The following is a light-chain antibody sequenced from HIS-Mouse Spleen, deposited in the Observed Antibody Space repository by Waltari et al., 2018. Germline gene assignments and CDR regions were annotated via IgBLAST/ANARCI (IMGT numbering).Light chain of an antibody. CDR3: NSRDSSGNHLV. CDR1: SLRSYY. V-gene: IGLV3-19*01. J-gene: IGLJ3*02. CDR2: GKN. Sequence: SELTQDPAVSVALGQTVRITCQGDSLRSYYASWYQQKPGQAPVLVIYGKNNRPSGIPDRFSGSSSGNTASLTITGAQAEDEADYYCNSRDSSGNHLVFGGGTKLTVL.